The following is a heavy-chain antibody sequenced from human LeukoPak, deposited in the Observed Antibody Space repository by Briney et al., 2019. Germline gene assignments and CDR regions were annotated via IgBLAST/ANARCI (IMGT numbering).Heavy chain of an antibody. CDR3: ARDVLDYGDYVRFDC. CDR1: GDSVSSHDAA. J-gene: IGHJ4*02. D-gene: IGHD4-17*01. Sequence: QTLALTCAISGDSVSSHDAAWNWIRQSPSRGLEWLGRTYYRSRWLNDYAVSVKSRITINPDTSKNQFSLQLTSVTPEDTAVYYCARDVLDYGDYVRFDCWGQGTLVTVSS. CDR2: TYYRSRWLN. V-gene: IGHV6-1*01.